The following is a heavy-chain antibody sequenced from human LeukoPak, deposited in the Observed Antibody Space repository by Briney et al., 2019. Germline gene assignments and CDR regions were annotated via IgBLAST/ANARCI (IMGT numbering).Heavy chain of an antibody. CDR1: GFTFSRIA. CDR3: AKEEIQVWLE. D-gene: IGHD5-18*01. CDR2: IRSNGETV. V-gene: IGHV3-23*01. J-gene: IGHJ4*02. Sequence: GGSLRLSCAASGFTFSRIAMSWVRQAPGKGLEWVSAIRSNGETVYYADSVKGRFTISRDNSKNTLYLQMNSLRAEDTAVYYCAKEEIQVWLEWGQGTLVTVSS.